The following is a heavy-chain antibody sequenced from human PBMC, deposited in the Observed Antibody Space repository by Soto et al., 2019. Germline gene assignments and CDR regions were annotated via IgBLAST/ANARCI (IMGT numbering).Heavy chain of an antibody. CDR3: AREIVGYGSSTSCLTEGDWFDP. J-gene: IGHJ5*02. CDR1: GGSISSYY. D-gene: IGHD2-2*01. Sequence: QVQLQESGPGLVKPSETLSLTCTVSGGSISSYYWSWIRQPPGKGLEWIGYIYYSGSTNYNPSLKSLVTIAVDTSKNQFTLKLSSVTAADTAVYYCAREIVGYGSSTSCLTEGDWFDPWGQGTLVTVSS. V-gene: IGHV4-59*08. CDR2: IYYSGST.